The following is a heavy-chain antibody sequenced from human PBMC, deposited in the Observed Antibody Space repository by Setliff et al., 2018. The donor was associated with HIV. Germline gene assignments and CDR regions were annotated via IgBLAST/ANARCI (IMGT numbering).Heavy chain of an antibody. CDR2: IIPMFGTA. CDR1: GGTFSSYA. V-gene: IGHV1-69*13. Sequence: SVKVSCKASGGTFSSYAINWVRQAPGQGLEWMGGIIPMFGTAHYAQKFQGRVTITADESTTTAYMELSSLRSEDTAVFYCARGGSGYYDFWSGSSASEYWGQGTLVTVSS. CDR3: ARGGSGYYDFWSGSSASEY. D-gene: IGHD3-3*01. J-gene: IGHJ4*02.